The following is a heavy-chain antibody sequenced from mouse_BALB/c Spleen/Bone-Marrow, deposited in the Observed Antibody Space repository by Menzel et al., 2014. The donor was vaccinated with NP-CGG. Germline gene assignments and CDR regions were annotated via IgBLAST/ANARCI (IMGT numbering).Heavy chain of an antibody. CDR3: ARAGWYDY. Sequence: VQLQQSGPELVMPGSSVEMSCKTSGYSFTDYTIHWVKQSHGKSLEWIGGFNPNNGGANYNQKFKDKATLTLDKSSRTAYMEFRSLTFEDSAVYYCARAGWYDYWGQGTTLTVSS. D-gene: IGHD1-1*02. V-gene: IGHV1-22*01. J-gene: IGHJ2*01. CDR1: GYSFTDYT. CDR2: FNPNNGGA.